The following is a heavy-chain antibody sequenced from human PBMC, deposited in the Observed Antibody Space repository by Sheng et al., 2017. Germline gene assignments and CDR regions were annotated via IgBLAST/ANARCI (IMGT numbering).Heavy chain of an antibody. D-gene: IGHD6-19*01. Sequence: QVQLVQSGREVKKPGASVKVSCKASGYTFSNYGISWVRQAPGQGLEWMGWVNPNSGHTGYAQKFHGRVTITRDTSISTAYMEISSLRFDDSAVYYCARSSSGFDHWGQGTLVIVSS. CDR1: GYTFSNYG. CDR3: ARSSSGFDH. V-gene: IGHV1-8*03. J-gene: IGHJ4*02. CDR2: VNPNSGHT.